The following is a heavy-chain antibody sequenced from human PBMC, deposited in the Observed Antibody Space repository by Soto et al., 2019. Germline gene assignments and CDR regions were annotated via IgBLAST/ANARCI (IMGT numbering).Heavy chain of an antibody. V-gene: IGHV4-4*02. CDR1: GGSISSSNW. CDR3: AGSRHSGYDSLDH. Sequence: SETLSLTCAVSGGSISSSNWWSWVRQPPGKGLEWIGEIYHSGSTNYNPSLKSRVTISVDTSKNQFFLKLTSVTAADTAVYYCAGSRHSGYDSLDHWGQGTLFTV. CDR2: IYHSGST. J-gene: IGHJ4*02. D-gene: IGHD5-12*01.